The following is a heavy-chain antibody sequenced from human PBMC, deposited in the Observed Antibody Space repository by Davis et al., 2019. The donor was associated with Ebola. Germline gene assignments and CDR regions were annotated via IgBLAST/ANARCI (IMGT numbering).Heavy chain of an antibody. CDR3: ARHDCSTSSCWYPY. CDR2: INPSGGNT. V-gene: IGHV1-46*01. CDR1: GYTVTDHY. Sequence: AASVKVSCKASGYTVTDHYIHWVRQAVGQGLEWMGIINPSGGNTLYAQKFQGRVTMTRDRSANTVYMELRNLRSEDTAVYYCARHDCSTSSCWYPYWGQGTLVTVSS. J-gene: IGHJ4*02. D-gene: IGHD2-2*01.